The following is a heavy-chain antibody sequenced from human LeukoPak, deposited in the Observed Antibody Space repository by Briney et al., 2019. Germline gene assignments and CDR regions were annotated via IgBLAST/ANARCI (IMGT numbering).Heavy chain of an antibody. V-gene: IGHV1-2*06. CDR2: INPNSGGT. Sequence: ASVKASCKASGYTFTGYYMHWVRQAPGQGLEWMGRINPNSGGTNYAQKFQGRVTMTRDTSISTAYMELSRLRSDDTAVYYCARVLDYGDYPPRYWGQGTLVTVSS. CDR1: GYTFTGYY. J-gene: IGHJ4*02. CDR3: ARVLDYGDYPPRY. D-gene: IGHD4-17*01.